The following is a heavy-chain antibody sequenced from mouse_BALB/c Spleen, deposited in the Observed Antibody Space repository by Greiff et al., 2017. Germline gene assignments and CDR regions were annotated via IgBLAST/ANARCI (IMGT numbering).Heavy chain of an antibody. J-gene: IGHJ2*01. Sequence: VQLKESGPGLVAPSQSLSITCTVSGFSLTSYGVHWVRQPPGKGLEWLGVIWAGGSTNYNSALMSRLSISKDNSKSQVFLKMNSLQTDDTAMYYCARETTATRYFDYWGQGTTLTVSS. D-gene: IGHD1-2*01. V-gene: IGHV2-9*02. CDR1: GFSLTSYG. CDR2: IWAGGST. CDR3: ARETTATRYFDY.